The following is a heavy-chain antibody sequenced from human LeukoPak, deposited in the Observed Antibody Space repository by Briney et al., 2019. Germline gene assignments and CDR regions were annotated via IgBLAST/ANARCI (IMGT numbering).Heavy chain of an antibody. V-gene: IGHV3-72*01. Sequence: PGGSLRLSCAASGFTFSDYCMTWVRQAPGNGLEWVARSKNKGNNCITEYAASVKGRFITSRDDSKNSLYLQINRLKTEDTAVYYCVRPFINGYSAFDIWGQGTMLTVSS. CDR2: SKNKGNNCIT. CDR3: VRPFINGYSAFDI. CDR1: GFTFSDYC. D-gene: IGHD3-22*01. J-gene: IGHJ3*02.